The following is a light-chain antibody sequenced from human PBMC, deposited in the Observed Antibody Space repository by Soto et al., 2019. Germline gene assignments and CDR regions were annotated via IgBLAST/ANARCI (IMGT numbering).Light chain of an antibody. CDR2: DVS. V-gene: IGLV2-14*03. J-gene: IGLJ1*01. Sequence: QSALTQPASVSGSPGQSITISCSATSSDVGAYNYVSWYQQHPGKVPKLMIYDVSDRPSGVSNRFSGSKSGNTASLTISGLQAEDEADYYCSSFTRSNSYVFGTGTKLTVL. CDR3: SSFTRSNSYV. CDR1: SSDVGAYNY.